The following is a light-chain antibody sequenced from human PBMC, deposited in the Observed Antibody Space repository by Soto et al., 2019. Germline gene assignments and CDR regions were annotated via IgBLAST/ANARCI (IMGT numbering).Light chain of an antibody. CDR1: QSVGSN. J-gene: IGKJ4*01. CDR2: GAS. CDR3: QQYNNWPRS. Sequence: EIVLTQSPATLSVSPGERATLSCRASQSVGSNLAWYQQKPGQAPRLLIFGASTRATGFPARFSGSGSGTEFTLTISSLQSEDFAVYYCQQYNNWPRSFGGGTKVDIK. V-gene: IGKV3-15*01.